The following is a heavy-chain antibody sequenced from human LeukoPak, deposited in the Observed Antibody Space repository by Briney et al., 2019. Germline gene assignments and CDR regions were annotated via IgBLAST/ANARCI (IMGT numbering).Heavy chain of an antibody. CDR2: INWNGGRK. CDR3: ARVTARQREYCTNGVCPIGAFTI. V-gene: IGHV3-20*04. J-gene: IGHJ3*02. Sequence: GGSLRLSCAASGFNFDDYGMSWVRQAPGKGLEWVSGINWNGGRKGYADSVKGRFTISRLNAKNSLYLQMNSLRAEDTALYYCARVTARQREYCTNGVCPIGAFTIWGQGTMVTVSS. D-gene: IGHD2-8*01. CDR1: GFNFDDYG.